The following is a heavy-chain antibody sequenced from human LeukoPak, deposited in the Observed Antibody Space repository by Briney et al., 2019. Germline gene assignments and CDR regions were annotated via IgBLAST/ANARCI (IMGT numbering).Heavy chain of an antibody. D-gene: IGHD4-17*01. J-gene: IGHJ3*02. V-gene: IGHV5-51*01. Sequence: GESLKISCQGSGFTFTTSWIGWVRQLPGKGLEWMGNIYPGDSDTRYSPSFQGQVTISADKSINTAYLQWTSLKASDTAMYYCARRLYGDYLDAFDIWGQGTMVTVSS. CDR1: GFTFTTSW. CDR3: ARRLYGDYLDAFDI. CDR2: IYPGDSDT.